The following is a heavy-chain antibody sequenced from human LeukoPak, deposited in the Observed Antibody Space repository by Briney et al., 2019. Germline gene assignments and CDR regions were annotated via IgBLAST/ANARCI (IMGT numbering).Heavy chain of an antibody. V-gene: IGHV4-59*01. CDR3: ARDGYLGWFDP. J-gene: IGHJ5*02. CDR1: GGPISSYY. CDR2: IYYSGST. Sequence: PSETLSLTCTVSGGPISSYYWSWIRQPPGKGLEWIGYIYYSGSTNYNPSLKSRVTISVDTSKNQFSLKLSSVTAADTAVYYCARDGYLGWFDPWGQGTLVTVSS. D-gene: IGHD3-16*01.